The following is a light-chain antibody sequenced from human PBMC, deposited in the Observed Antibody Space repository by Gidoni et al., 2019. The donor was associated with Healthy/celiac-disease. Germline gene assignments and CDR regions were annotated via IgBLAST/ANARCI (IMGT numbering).Light chain of an antibody. J-gene: IGKJ2*01. CDR1: QSISSS. CDR2: YAS. V-gene: IGKV6-21*01. CDR3: HQSSSLPYT. Sequence: EIVLTQSPDFQSVTPKEKVNITCRSSQSISSSLHWHQQKPDQSPQLLIKYASQSFPGVPSRCSGSGAGTVFTLTINSLEAEDAATYYCHQSSSLPYTFGQXTKLEIK.